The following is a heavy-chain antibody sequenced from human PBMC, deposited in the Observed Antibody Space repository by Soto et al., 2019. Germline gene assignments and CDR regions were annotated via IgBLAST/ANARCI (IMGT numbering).Heavy chain of an antibody. D-gene: IGHD5-12*01. CDR2: IWYDGSNK. CDR3: AREVANFDAFDI. J-gene: IGHJ3*02. CDR1: GFTFSSYG. Sequence: GGSLRLSCAASGFTFSSYGMHWVRQAPGKGLEWVAVIWYDGSNKYYADSVKGRFTISRDNSKNTLYLQMNSPRAEDTAVYYCAREVANFDAFDIWGQGTMVTVSS. V-gene: IGHV3-33*01.